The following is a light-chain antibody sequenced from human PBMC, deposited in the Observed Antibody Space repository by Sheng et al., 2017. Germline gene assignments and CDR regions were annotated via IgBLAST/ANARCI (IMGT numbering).Light chain of an antibody. Sequence: EIIMTQSPATLSVSPGERATLSCRASQSISTNLAWYQQKPGQAPRLVIYDASTRATDIPARFSGSGSGTEFTLTVSSLQSEDFAVYYCQQYNNWPPWTFGQGTKVELK. CDR2: DAS. CDR1: QSISTN. CDR3: QQYNNWPPWT. V-gene: IGKV3-15*01. J-gene: IGKJ1*01.